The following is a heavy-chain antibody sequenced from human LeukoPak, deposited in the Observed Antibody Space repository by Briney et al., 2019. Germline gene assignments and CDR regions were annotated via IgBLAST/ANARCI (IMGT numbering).Heavy chain of an antibody. J-gene: IGHJ3*01. D-gene: IGHD1-26*01. CDR2: ISSSGASI. Sequence: GGSLKLSCEASGFTFSRYAMSWVRQAPGKGLEWISLISSSGASIYYADAVQGRFTISRDNAKNSLYLQMNSLRAEDTAVYYSVRKLPEDAFDLWGEGTMVTVSS. CDR1: GFTFSRYA. V-gene: IGHV3-11*01. CDR3: VRKLPEDAFDL.